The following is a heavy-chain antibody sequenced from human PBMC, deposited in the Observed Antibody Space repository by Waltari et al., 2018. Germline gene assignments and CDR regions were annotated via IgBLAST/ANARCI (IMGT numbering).Heavy chain of an antibody. J-gene: IGHJ4*02. CDR2: INPNSGGT. V-gene: IGHV1-2*04. CDR1: GYTFTGYY. CDR3: ASSRLGELSLNY. D-gene: IGHD3-16*02. Sequence: QVQLVQSGAEVKKPGASVKVSCKASGYTFTGYYMHWVRQAPGQGLEWMGWINPNSGGTNDAQKFQGWGTMTRETSISTAYMELSRLRSDDTAVYYCASSRLGELSLNYWGQGTLVTVSS.